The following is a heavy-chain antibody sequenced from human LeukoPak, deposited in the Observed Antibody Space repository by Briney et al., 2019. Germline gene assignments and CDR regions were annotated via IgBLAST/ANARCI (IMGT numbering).Heavy chain of an antibody. J-gene: IGHJ5*02. CDR1: GGSISSYY. CDR2: IYTSGST. Sequence: SETLSLTCTVSGGSISSYYWSWIRQPAGRGLEWIGRIYTSGSTNYNPSLKSRVTISVDTSKNQFSLKLSSVTAADTAVYYCARDLRGYYYDSSGYSRFRFDPWGQGTLVTVSS. V-gene: IGHV4-4*07. CDR3: ARDLRGYYYDSSGYSRFRFDP. D-gene: IGHD3-22*01.